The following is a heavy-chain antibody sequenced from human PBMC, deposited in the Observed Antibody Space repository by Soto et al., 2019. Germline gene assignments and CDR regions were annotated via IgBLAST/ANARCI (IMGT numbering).Heavy chain of an antibody. Sequence: SETLSLTCSFSGDSVTSHYLTWIRQPPEKGLEWIGYMHYTGFSNYNPSLKSRVTISVDTSKNQFSLKLSSVTAADTVVYYCARVRVRGSSFDYWGQGTLVTVSS. D-gene: IGHD3-10*01. CDR3: ARVRVRGSSFDY. V-gene: IGHV4-59*02. J-gene: IGHJ4*02. CDR2: MHYTGFS. CDR1: GDSVTSHY.